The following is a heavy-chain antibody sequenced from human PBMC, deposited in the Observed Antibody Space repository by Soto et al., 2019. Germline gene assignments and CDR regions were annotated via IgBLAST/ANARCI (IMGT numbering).Heavy chain of an antibody. J-gene: IGHJ4*02. D-gene: IGHD1-7*01. CDR3: ARPTSTGTKSGYYFDY. Sequence: QVKLVQSGAEVKKPGSSVKVSCKDSGGTFSSYPISWVRQAPGQGLEWMGRIIPILDITDYAQRFQGRGTITADKSTSTAYMELSSLSSDDTAVYYCARPTSTGTKSGYYFDYWGQGTLVTVSS. V-gene: IGHV1-69*02. CDR1: GGTFSSYP. CDR2: IIPILDIT.